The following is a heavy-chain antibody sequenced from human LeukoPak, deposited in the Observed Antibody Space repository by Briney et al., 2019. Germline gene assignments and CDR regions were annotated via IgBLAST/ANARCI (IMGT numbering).Heavy chain of an antibody. Sequence: PSQTLSLTCTVSGGSISSGSYYWGWIRQTPGKGLEWIASMYYSGTTLYSPSLKSRVTISVDTSKNQLSLKLGSVTAADTAVYYCARHPPRDGSAFDYWGQGTLVTVSS. CDR3: ARHPPRDGSAFDY. J-gene: IGHJ4*02. V-gene: IGHV4-39*01. CDR1: GGSISSGSYY. CDR2: MYYSGTT.